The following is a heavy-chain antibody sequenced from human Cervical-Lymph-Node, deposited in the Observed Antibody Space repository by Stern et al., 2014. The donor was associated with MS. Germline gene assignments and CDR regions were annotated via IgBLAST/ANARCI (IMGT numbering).Heavy chain of an antibody. CDR2: IILMYDIA. CDR1: GGTFSSYT. J-gene: IGHJ3*02. D-gene: IGHD2-21*01. Sequence: QVQLVQSGAEVRKPGSSVRVSCKTSGGTFSSYTISWVRQVPGQGLEWMGMIILMYDIANYAQKFQGRVTITADKSTSTAYMELSSLRSEDTAVYYCARVPLVVLVPTRGDAFDIWGQGTMVTVSS. V-gene: IGHV1-69*04. CDR3: ARVPLVVLVPTRGDAFDI.